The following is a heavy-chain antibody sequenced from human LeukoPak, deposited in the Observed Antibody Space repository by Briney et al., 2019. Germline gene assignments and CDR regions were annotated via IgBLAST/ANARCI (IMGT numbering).Heavy chain of an antibody. Sequence: ASVKVPCKASGYTFTSYGISWVRQAPGQGLEWMGWISAYNGNTNYAQKFQGRVTITADKSTSTAYMELSSLRSEDTAVYYCARAFTYYYDSSGYYYWGQGTLVTVSS. J-gene: IGHJ4*02. D-gene: IGHD3-22*01. V-gene: IGHV1-18*01. CDR3: ARAFTYYYDSSGYYY. CDR2: ISAYNGNT. CDR1: GYTFTSYG.